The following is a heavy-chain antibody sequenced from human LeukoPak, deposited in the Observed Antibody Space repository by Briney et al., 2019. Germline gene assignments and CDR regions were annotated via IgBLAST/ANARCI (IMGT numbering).Heavy chain of an antibody. CDR3: ARVSGSYRGAIDY. CDR1: GYTFTSYY. CDR2: INPSRGST. D-gene: IGHD1-26*01. Sequence: GASVKVSCKTSGYTFTSYYMHWVRQAPGQGLEWMGIINPSRGSTNYAQKFQGRVTMTRDMSTSTVYMELSSLRSDDTAVYHCARVSGSYRGAIDYWGQGTLVTVSS. J-gene: IGHJ4*02. V-gene: IGHV1-46*01.